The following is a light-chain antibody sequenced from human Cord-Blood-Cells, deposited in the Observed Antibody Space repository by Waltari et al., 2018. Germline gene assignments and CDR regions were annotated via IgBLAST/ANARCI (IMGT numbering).Light chain of an antibody. J-gene: IGKJ1*01. CDR3: QQYGSSTGT. CDR2: GAS. Sequence: EIVLTPSPGTLPLSPGERATLSCRASQSVSSSYLAWYQQKPGQAPRPLIHGASSKATGIPDRFSGSGSGTDFTLTISRLEPEDFAVYYCQQYGSSTGTFGQGTKVEIK. CDR1: QSVSSSY. V-gene: IGKV3-20*01.